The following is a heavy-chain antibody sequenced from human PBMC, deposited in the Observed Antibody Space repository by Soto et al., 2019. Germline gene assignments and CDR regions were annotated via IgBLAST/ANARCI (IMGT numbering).Heavy chain of an antibody. CDR3: ARGGYDSEVYNWFDP. J-gene: IGHJ5*02. V-gene: IGHV1-69*01. CDR1: GGTFSSYA. Sequence: QVQLVRSGAEVKKPGSSVKVSCKASGGTFSSYAISWVRQAPGQGLEWMGGIIPIFGTANYAQKFQGRVTMTAVESKSTAHMELSSLRAEYTAVYYRARGGYDSEVYNWFDPWGQGTLVTVSS. CDR2: IIPIFGTA. D-gene: IGHD5-12*01.